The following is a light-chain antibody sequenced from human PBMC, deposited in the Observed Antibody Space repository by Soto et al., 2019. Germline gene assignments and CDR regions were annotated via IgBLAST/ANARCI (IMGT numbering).Light chain of an antibody. CDR1: SSDIGHYDY. CDR3: CSLTPRHTYV. J-gene: IGLJ1*01. Sequence: QSVLTQSASVSGSPGQSVTISFTGTSSDIGHYDYVSWYQQHPGKAPKLMIYHDTNRPSGVPNRYSGSKSGTSASLTISGLQADDEADYYCCSLTPRHTYVFGSGTKVTVL. CDR2: HDT. V-gene: IGLV2-14*03.